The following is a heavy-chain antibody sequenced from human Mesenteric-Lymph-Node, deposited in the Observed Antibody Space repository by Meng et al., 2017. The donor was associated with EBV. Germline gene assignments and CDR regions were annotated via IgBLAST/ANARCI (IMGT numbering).Heavy chain of an antibody. CDR2: ISQSGDT. D-gene: IGHD2-2*01. Sequence: QLQLHQWGAGLLEPSETLSLTFAASGGSFSGYHWSWIRQPPGKGLEYIGEISQSGDTNYNPSLKSRVTISVDTSKSQLYLKLSSVTAADTAVYYCARGVNPAYWGQGTLVTVSS. CDR1: GGSFSGYH. CDR3: ARGVNPAY. V-gene: IGHV4-34*01. J-gene: IGHJ4*02.